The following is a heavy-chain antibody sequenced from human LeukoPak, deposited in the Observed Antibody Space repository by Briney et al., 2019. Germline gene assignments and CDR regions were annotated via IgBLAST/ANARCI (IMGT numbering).Heavy chain of an antibody. D-gene: IGHD5-18*01. CDR1: GFTLSSYN. CDR2: ISISSSIM. CDR3: AREWRGYSYFDY. J-gene: IGHJ4*02. V-gene: IGHV3-48*01. Sequence: GGSLRLSCAASGFTLSSYNMNWVRQAPGKGLEWISYISISSSIMYYADSVKGRFTISRDNTKNSLFLQMNSLRVEDTAVYYCAREWRGYSYFDYWGQGTLVTVSP.